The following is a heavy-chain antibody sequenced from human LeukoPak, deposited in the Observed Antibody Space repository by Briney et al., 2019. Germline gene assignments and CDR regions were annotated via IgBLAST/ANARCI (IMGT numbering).Heavy chain of an antibody. CDR2: VHYSGTT. J-gene: IGHJ4*02. D-gene: IGHD1-26*01. CDR3: ARRGGSYNFDY. Sequence: PSETLSLTCTVSGGSISSYYWNWIRQPPGKGLEWIGYVHYSGTTNYNPSLKSRVTISVDTSKNQFSLKLSSVTAADTAVYYCARRGGSYNFDYWGQGTLVTVSS. CDR1: GGSISSYY. V-gene: IGHV4-59*08.